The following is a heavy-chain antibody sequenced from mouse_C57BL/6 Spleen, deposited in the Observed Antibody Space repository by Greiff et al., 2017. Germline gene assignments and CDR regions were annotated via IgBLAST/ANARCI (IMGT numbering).Heavy chain of an antibody. D-gene: IGHD2-1*01. CDR3: ARGDGNYGYYAMDY. CDR2: IYPRSGNT. Sequence: QVQLKESGAELARPGASVKLSCKASGYTFTSCGISWVKQRTGQGLEWIGEIYPRSGNTYYNEKFKGKATLTADKSSSTAYIELRSLTSEDSSVYFCARGDGNYGYYAMDYWGQGTSVTVSS. V-gene: IGHV1-81*01. CDR1: GYTFTSCG. J-gene: IGHJ4*01.